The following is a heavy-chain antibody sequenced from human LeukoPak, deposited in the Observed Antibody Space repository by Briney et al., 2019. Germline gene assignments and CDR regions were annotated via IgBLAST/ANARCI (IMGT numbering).Heavy chain of an antibody. V-gene: IGHV4-61*02. CDR1: GGSLSSGSYY. CDR2: IYTSGST. J-gene: IGHJ4*02. CDR3: ARGTGSSGWYESYFDY. Sequence: SQTLSLTCTVSGGSLSSGSYYWSWIRQPAGKGLEWIGRIYTSGSTNYNPSLKSLVTISVDTSKNQFSLKLSSVTAADTAVYYRARGTGSSGWYESYFDYWGQGTLVTVSS. D-gene: IGHD6-19*01.